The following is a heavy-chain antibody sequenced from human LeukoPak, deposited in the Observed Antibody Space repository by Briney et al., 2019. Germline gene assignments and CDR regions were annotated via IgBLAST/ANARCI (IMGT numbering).Heavy chain of an antibody. D-gene: IGHD5-12*01. Sequence: SETLSLTCAVSGGSISSHYWNWIRQPPGKGLEWIGYIYHSGSTYYNPSLKSRVTISVDRSKNQFSLKLSSVTAADTAVYYCARSGGYSGYDLGAFDIWGQGTMVTVSS. CDR2: IYHSGST. CDR1: GGSISSHY. CDR3: ARSGGYSGYDLGAFDI. V-gene: IGHV4-59*11. J-gene: IGHJ3*02.